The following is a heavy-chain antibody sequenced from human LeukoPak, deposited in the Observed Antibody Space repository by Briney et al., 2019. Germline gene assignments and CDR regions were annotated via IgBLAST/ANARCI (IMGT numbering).Heavy chain of an antibody. CDR1: GGSISSSSYY. Sequence: PSETLSLTCTVSGGSISSSSYYWGWIRQPPGNGLEWIGSIFYSGSTYYNPSLKSRVTISVDTSKNQFSLKLSSVTAADTAVYCCASPGEGHAFDIRGQGTMVTVSS. V-gene: IGHV4-39*07. CDR2: IFYSGST. D-gene: IGHD4-17*01. J-gene: IGHJ3*02. CDR3: ASPGEGHAFDI.